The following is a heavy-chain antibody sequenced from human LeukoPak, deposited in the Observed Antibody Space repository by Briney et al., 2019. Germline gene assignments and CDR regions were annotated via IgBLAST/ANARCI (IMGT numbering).Heavy chain of an antibody. V-gene: IGHV3-21*04. Sequence: GGSLRLSCATSGFTFSSYSMNWVRQAPGKGLEWVSSISSSSSYIYYADSMKGRFTISRDNSKKTLYLQMHSLRAEDTAVYYCAKASVWTMVRVVSYFDDWGQGIQVTVSS. CDR3: AKASVWTMVRVVSYFDD. CDR2: ISSSSSYI. D-gene: IGHD3-10*01. J-gene: IGHJ4*02. CDR1: GFTFSSYS.